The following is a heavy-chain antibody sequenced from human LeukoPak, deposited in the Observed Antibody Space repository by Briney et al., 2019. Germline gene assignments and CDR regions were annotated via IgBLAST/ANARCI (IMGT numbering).Heavy chain of an antibody. CDR2: ISSGSSYI. CDR1: GFTFRSYS. Sequence: GGSLRLSCAASGFTFRSYSMNWVRQAPGKGLEWVSSISSGSSYIYYAASVKGRFTVSRDNAKNSLYLQMNSVRAEDTAVYYCARGDSSGYFYFDFWGQGILVTVSS. CDR3: ARGDSSGYFYFDF. J-gene: IGHJ4*02. V-gene: IGHV3-21*01. D-gene: IGHD3-22*01.